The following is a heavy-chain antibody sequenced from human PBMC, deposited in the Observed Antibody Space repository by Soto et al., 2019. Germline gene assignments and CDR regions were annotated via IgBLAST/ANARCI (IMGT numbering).Heavy chain of an antibody. CDR3: AGYSPKSE. Sequence: LVESGGGLVQPGGSLRLSCAASGFTVSNNYMSWVRQAPGKGLEWVSVIYSDGSTYYADSVRGRFTISRDNSKNTLYLQMSSLRAEDTAMYYCAGYSPKSEWGQGTLVTVSS. CDR2: IYSDGST. D-gene: IGHD1-26*01. CDR1: GFTVSNNY. J-gene: IGHJ4*02. V-gene: IGHV3-66*01.